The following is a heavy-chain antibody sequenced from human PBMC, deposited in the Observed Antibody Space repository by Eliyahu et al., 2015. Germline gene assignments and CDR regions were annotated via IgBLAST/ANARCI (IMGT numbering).Heavy chain of an antibody. V-gene: IGHV1-69*01. D-gene: IGHD3-3*01. J-gene: IGHJ6*04. CDR3: ARVGIFDRRPYYYYYGMDV. Sequence: QVQLVQSGAEVKKPGSSVKVSCKASGGTFXXYAISWVRQXPGQGLEWMGGIIPIFGTANYAQKFQGRVTITADESTSTAYMELSSLRSEDTAVYYCARVGIFDRRPYYYYYGMDVWGKGTTVTVSS. CDR2: IIPIFGTA. CDR1: GGTFXXYA.